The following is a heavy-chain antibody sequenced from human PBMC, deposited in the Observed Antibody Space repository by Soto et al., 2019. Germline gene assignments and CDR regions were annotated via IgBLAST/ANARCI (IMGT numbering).Heavy chain of an antibody. D-gene: IGHD3-3*01. Sequence: GGSLRLSCAASGFTVSSNYMSWVRQAPGKGLEWVSVIYSGGSTYYADSVKGRFTISRDNSKNTLYLQMNSLRAEDTAVYYYASSTIFGVVIKDYYYYMDVWGKGTTVTVSS. V-gene: IGHV3-66*01. CDR1: GFTVSSNY. CDR2: IYSGGST. J-gene: IGHJ6*03. CDR3: ASSTIFGVVIKDYYYYMDV.